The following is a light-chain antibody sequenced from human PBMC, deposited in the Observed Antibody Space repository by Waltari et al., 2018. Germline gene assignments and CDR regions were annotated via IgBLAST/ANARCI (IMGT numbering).Light chain of an antibody. CDR3: QHRGNWPLLA. CDR2: DAS. Sequence: IVLAQSPATLSFSPGERATLSCRASQSVGSFLAWYQRKPGQTPRLLIYDASDRATGTPARFSGSWSGTDFTLTISSLEPEDFAVYYCQHRGNWPLLAFGQGTRLEIK. V-gene: IGKV3-11*01. CDR1: QSVGSF. J-gene: IGKJ5*01.